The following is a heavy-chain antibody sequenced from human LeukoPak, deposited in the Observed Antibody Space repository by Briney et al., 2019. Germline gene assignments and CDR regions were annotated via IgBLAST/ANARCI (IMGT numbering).Heavy chain of an antibody. CDR1: AFTFSGYS. Sequence: KPGRSLRLSCVVSAFTFSGYSMHWVRQAPGKGLGWVAFISHDGSNKYCADYLKGRFTISRDNSKNTLFLQMNSLRPEDTAVYYCARVGYDYNWYDAFDIWGQGTMVTVSS. V-gene: IGHV3-30*04. J-gene: IGHJ3*02. D-gene: IGHD1-1*01. CDR2: ISHDGSNK. CDR3: ARVGYDYNWYDAFDI.